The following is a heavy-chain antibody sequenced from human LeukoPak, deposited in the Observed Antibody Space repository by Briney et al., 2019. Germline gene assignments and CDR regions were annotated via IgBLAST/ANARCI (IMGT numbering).Heavy chain of an antibody. Sequence: PGGSLRLSCAASGFAFSTYAMSWVRQAPGKGLEWVSGISGSGGSTYYADSVKGRFTISRDNSKNTLYLQMNSLIAGDTAIYYCAKNRALHEIDYWGQGTLVIVSS. CDR3: AKNRALHEIDY. D-gene: IGHD2-21*01. CDR2: ISGSGGST. V-gene: IGHV3-23*01. CDR1: GFAFSTYA. J-gene: IGHJ4*02.